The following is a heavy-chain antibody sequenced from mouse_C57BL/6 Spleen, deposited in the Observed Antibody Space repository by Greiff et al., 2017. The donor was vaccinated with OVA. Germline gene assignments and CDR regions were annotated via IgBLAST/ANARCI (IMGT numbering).Heavy chain of an antibody. Sequence: VQLQQSGAELVKPGASVKISCKASGYTFTAYYINWVKQRPGQGLEWIGKIGPGSGSTYYNEKFKGKATLTADKSSSTAYMQLSSLTSEDSAVYFCARSDYYGSSWGAMDYWGQGTSVTVSS. CDR3: ARSDYYGSSWGAMDY. D-gene: IGHD1-1*01. CDR1: GYTFTAYY. CDR2: IGPGSGST. J-gene: IGHJ4*01. V-gene: IGHV1-77*01.